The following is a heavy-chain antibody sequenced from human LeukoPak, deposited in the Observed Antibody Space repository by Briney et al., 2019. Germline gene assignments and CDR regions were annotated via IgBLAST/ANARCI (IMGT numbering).Heavy chain of an antibody. J-gene: IGHJ4*02. CDR2: INHSGST. D-gene: IGHD5-18*01. CDR1: GYSISSGYY. CDR3: ARVPVRTAPN. V-gene: IGHV4-38-2*02. Sequence: TSSETLSLTCTVSGYSISSGYYWSWIRQPPGKGLEWIGEINHSGSTNYNPSLKSRVTISVDTSKNQFSLKLSSVTAADTAVYYCARVPVRTAPNWGQGTLVTVSS.